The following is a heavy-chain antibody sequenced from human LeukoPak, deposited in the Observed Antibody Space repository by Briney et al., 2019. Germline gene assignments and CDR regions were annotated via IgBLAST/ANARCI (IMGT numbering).Heavy chain of an antibody. CDR2: IYYSGST. CDR3: ARDRVGQQLVGRNYYYYYMDV. Sequence: SETLSLTCTVSGGSISSYYWSWIRQPPGKGLEWIGYIYYSGSTNYNPSLKSRVTISVDTSKNQFSLKLSSVTAADTAVYYCARDRVGQQLVGRNYYYYYMDVWGKGTTVTISS. V-gene: IGHV4-59*01. J-gene: IGHJ6*03. CDR1: GGSISSYY. D-gene: IGHD6-13*01.